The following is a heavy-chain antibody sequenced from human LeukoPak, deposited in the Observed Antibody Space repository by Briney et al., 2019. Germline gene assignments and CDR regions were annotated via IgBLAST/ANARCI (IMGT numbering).Heavy chain of an antibody. V-gene: IGHV1-24*01. J-gene: IGHJ4*02. CDR2: FDPEDGET. Sequence: ASVKVSCKVSGYTLTELSMHWVRQAPGKGLEWMGGFDPEDGETIYAQKFQGRVTMTEDTSTDTAYMELSSLRSEDTAVYYCATAPNDFWSGYSLGLDYWGQGTLVTVSS. D-gene: IGHD3-3*01. CDR3: ATAPNDFWSGYSLGLDY. CDR1: GYTLTELS.